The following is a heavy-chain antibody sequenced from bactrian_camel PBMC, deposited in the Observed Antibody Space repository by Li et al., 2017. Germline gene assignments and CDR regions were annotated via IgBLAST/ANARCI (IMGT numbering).Heavy chain of an antibody. J-gene: IGHJ4*01. V-gene: IGHV3S63*01. Sequence: HVQLVESGGGSVQAGGSLRLSCAVSGYHYYGVCIGWFRQAPGKEREGVATIIDSNAQYANSVQGRFTISRDKAKNTMYLQMNGLKPEDTAMYFCAADSRCNGGYLRRIAWEYDNWGQGTQVTVS. D-gene: IGHD2*01. CDR2: IIDSNA. CDR1: GYHYYGVC. CDR3: AADSRCNGGYLRRIAWEYDN.